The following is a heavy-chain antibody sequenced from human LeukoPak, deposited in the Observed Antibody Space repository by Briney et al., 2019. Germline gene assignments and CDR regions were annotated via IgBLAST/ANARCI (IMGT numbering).Heavy chain of an antibody. V-gene: IGHV4-39*01. J-gene: IGHJ4*02. CDR2: IYYRGST. CDR3: AGHYSSRWFDF. CDR1: GVSISSSRYY. Sequence: SETLSLTCTVSGVSISSSRYYWGWIRQPPGKGLEWIGSIYYRGSTYDNPSLEGRVTISVDTSKNQFSLKLSSVTAADTAVYYCAGHYSSRWFDFWGQGTLTTVSS. D-gene: IGHD6-13*01.